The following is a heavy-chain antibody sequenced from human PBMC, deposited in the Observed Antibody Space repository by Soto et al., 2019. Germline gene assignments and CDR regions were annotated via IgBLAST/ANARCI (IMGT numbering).Heavy chain of an antibody. D-gene: IGHD1-26*01. V-gene: IGHV4-4*02. CDR3: ARVYSGSYSDY. CDR2: IFQSGST. Sequence: QVQLQESGPGLVKPSGTLSLTCAVSGGSIRSNNWWSWVRQPPGKGLEWIGEIFQSGSTNYNPTLKTRVTISVDKSKNQFSLKLSSVTAADTAVYYCARVYSGSYSDYWGQGTLVTVSS. CDR1: GGSIRSNNW. J-gene: IGHJ4*02.